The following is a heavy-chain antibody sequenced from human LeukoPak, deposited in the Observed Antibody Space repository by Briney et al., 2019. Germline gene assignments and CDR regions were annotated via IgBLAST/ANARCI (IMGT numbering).Heavy chain of an antibody. D-gene: IGHD2-15*01. V-gene: IGHV3-23*01. J-gene: IGHJ6*03. CDR3: AKNADRGAYCRGGSCYPYYYYYMDV. CDR2: ISHTGGSP. Sequence: GGTLRHSCAASGITFSSYGMSWVRQAPGKGLEWVSSISHTGGSPYYADSVKGRFTVSRDNSKNTLYLQMNSLTVEDTAIYYCAKNADRGAYCRGGSCYPYYYYYMDVWGTGTTVTISS. CDR1: GITFSSYG.